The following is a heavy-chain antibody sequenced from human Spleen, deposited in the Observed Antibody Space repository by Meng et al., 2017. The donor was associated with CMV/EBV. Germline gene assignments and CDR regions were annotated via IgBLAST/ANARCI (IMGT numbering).Heavy chain of an antibody. V-gene: IGHV3-11*04. CDR2: ISSNGSTI. J-gene: IGHJ6*02. CDR3: ARDDQLLFKGNPRNYGMDV. Sequence: GGSLRLSCAASGFTFSDYYMSWIRQAPGKGLEWVSYISSNGSTIYYADSVKGRFTISRDNAKNSLYLQMNSLRAEDTAVYYCARDDQLLFKGNPRNYGMDVWGQGTTVTVSS. D-gene: IGHD2-2*01. CDR1: GFTFSDYY.